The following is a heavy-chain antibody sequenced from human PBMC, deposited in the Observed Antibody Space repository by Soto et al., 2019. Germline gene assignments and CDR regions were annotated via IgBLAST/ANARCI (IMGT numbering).Heavy chain of an antibody. CDR3: AKRMATVTNFDY. Sequence: GGSLRLSCAASGFTFSSYAMTWVRQAPGKGLEWVSVISGSGGTTYSADSVKGRFTISRDNSKNTLYLQMNSLRAEDAALYYCAKRMATVTNFDYWGQGTLVTVSS. CDR1: GFTFSSYA. D-gene: IGHD4-17*01. J-gene: IGHJ4*02. CDR2: ISGSGGTT. V-gene: IGHV3-23*01.